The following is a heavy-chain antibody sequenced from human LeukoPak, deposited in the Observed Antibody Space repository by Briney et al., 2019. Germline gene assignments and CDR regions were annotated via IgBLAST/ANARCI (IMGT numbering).Heavy chain of an antibody. CDR3: ARLPGPRRGYSGYDYGARGRYYYYMDV. Sequence: SETLSLTCTVSGGSISSYYWSWIRQPAGKGLEWIGRIYTSGSTNYNPSLKSRVTMSVDTSKNQFSLKLSSVTAADTAVYYCARLPGPRRGYSGYDYGARGRYYYYMDVWGKGTTVTVSS. CDR2: IYTSGST. J-gene: IGHJ6*03. V-gene: IGHV4-4*07. D-gene: IGHD5-12*01. CDR1: GGSISSYY.